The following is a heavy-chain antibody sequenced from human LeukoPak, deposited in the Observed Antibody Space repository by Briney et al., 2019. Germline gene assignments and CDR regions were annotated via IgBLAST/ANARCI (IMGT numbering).Heavy chain of an antibody. D-gene: IGHD3-16*01. CDR2: ISAYNGNT. V-gene: IGHV1-18*01. CDR3: ASSLGGLGYYYYYYMDV. Sequence: ASVKVSCKASGYTFTSYGISWVRQAPGQGLEWMGWISAYNGNTNYAQKLQGRVTMTTDTSTSTAYMELRSLRSDDTAVYYCASSLGGLGYYYYYYMDVWGKGTTVTVSS. J-gene: IGHJ6*03. CDR1: GYTFTSYG.